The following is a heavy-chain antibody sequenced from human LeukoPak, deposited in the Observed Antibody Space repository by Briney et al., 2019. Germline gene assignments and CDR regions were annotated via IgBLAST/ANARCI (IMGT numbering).Heavy chain of an antibody. CDR1: GFTFSNYW. CDR2: IKHDGGDK. Sequence: GGSLRLSCAASGFTFSNYWMSWVRQAPGKGVEWVANIKHDGGDKHYVDSVKGGFTIARDSAKNSLNLQMNSLRAEDTAVYYCARGGNYDILTGYIFDYWGQGTLVTVSS. J-gene: IGHJ4*02. V-gene: IGHV3-7*03. D-gene: IGHD3-9*01. CDR3: ARGGNYDILTGYIFDY.